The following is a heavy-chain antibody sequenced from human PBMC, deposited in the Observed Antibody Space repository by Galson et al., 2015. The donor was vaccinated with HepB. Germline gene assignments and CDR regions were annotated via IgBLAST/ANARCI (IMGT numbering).Heavy chain of an antibody. CDR2: ISWNSGDM. CDR3: AKGPAGSYYGVTDY. CDR1: GFTFDDYA. J-gene: IGHJ4*02. Sequence: SLRLSCAASGFTFDDYAMHWVRQAPGKGLEWVSGISWNSGDMGYADSVQGRFTISRDNAKNSLYLQMNSLRVEDTALYYCAKGPAGSYYGVTDYWGQGTLVTVSS. D-gene: IGHD3-10*01. V-gene: IGHV3-9*01.